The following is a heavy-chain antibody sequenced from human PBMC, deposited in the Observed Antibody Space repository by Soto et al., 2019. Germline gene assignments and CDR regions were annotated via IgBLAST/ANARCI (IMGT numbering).Heavy chain of an antibody. D-gene: IGHD3-3*01. V-gene: IGHV3-15*07. Sequence: EVQLVESGGGLVKPGGSVRLSCAASGSTFSAAWMNWVRQAPGKGLEWVGRIKSKTEGGTTDYAAPVQGRFIISRDDSKNTLYLYVNSLKTEDTAVYYCMTIFGPKYYYGMDVWGQGTTVTVSS. J-gene: IGHJ6*02. CDR1: GSTFSAAW. CDR2: IKSKTEGGTT. CDR3: MTIFGPKYYYGMDV.